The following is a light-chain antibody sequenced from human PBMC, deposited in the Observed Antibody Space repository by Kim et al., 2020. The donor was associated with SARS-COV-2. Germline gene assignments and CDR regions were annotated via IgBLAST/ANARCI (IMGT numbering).Light chain of an antibody. J-gene: IGKJ5*01. CDR1: KRIGGW. Sequence: GGRVPMAGRDSKRIGGWLAWYQQKPGKAPKLLIQDVSSVESGVPSRCSGSGSETEFTLTISSLQPDDFATYYCQHHSTYPITFGQGTRLEIK. CDR3: QHHSTYPIT. CDR2: DVS. V-gene: IGKV1-5*01.